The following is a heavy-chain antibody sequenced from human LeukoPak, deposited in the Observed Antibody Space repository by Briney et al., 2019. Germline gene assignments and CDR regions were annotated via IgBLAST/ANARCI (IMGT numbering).Heavy chain of an antibody. CDR3: AKAPPSNSFSYFDY. V-gene: IGHV3-23*01. D-gene: IGHD2/OR15-2a*01. J-gene: IGHJ4*02. Sequence: GGSLRLSCAASGFTFTSYGMSWVRQAPGKGLEWVSAISGSGGSTYYADSVKGRFTISRDNSKNTLYLQMNSLRAEDTAVYYCAKAPPSNSFSYFDYWGQGTLVTVSS. CDR1: GFTFTSYG. CDR2: ISGSGGST.